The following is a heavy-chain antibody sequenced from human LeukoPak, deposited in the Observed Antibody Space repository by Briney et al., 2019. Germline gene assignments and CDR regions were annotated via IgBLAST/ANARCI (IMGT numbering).Heavy chain of an antibody. CDR1: GFTFSSYG. V-gene: IGHV3-30*18. D-gene: IGHD6-13*01. J-gene: IGHJ4*02. CDR3: AKDRSSTWSWDY. CDR2: LSYYGRNK. Sequence: GRSLRLSCAASGFTFSSYGVHWVRQAPGKGLGWVAALSYYGRNKSYGDSVKGRFTISRDNSKNTLYLQMNSLRAEDTAVYYCAKDRSSTWSWDYWGQGTLVTVSS.